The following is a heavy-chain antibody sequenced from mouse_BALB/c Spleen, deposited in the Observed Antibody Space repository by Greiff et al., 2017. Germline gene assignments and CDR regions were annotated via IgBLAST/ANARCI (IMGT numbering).Heavy chain of an antibody. Sequence: EVHLVESGGGLVQPGGSLRLSCATSGFTFTDYYMSWVRQPPGKALEWLGFIRNKANGYTTEYSASVKGRFTISRDNSQSILYLQMNTLRAEDSATYYCAGGYYGSFDYWGQGTTLTVSS. V-gene: IGHV7-3*02. CDR1: GFTFTDYY. D-gene: IGHD1-1*01. CDR2: IRNKANGYTT. CDR3: AGGYYGSFDY. J-gene: IGHJ2*01.